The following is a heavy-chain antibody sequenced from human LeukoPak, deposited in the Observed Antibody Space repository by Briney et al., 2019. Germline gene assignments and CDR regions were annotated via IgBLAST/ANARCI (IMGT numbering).Heavy chain of an antibody. CDR1: GGSISSGSYY. V-gene: IGHV4-61*02. J-gene: IGHJ3*02. CDR2: IYTSGST. Sequence: SETLSLTCTVSGGSISSGSYYWSWIRQPAGKGLEWIGRIYTSGSTNYNPSLKSRVTISVDTSKNQFSLKLSSVTAADTAVYYCARLRWANAFDIWGQGTMVTVSS. D-gene: IGHD4-23*01. CDR3: ARLRWANAFDI.